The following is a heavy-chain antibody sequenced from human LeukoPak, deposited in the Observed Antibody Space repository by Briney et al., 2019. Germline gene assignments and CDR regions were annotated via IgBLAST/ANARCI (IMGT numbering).Heavy chain of an antibody. J-gene: IGHJ5*02. CDR2: IYYSGST. D-gene: IGHD6-13*01. V-gene: IGHV4-59*01. Sequence: SETLSLTCTVSGGSISSYYWSWIRQPPGKGLEWIGYIYYSGSTNYNPSLKSRVTISVDTSKNQFSLKLSSVTAADTAVYCCARHGSSWYGGFDPWGQGTLVTVSS. CDR1: GGSISSYY. CDR3: ARHGSSWYGGFDP.